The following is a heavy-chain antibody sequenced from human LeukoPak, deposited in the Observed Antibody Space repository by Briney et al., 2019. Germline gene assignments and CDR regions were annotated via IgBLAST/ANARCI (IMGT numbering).Heavy chain of an antibody. J-gene: IGHJ5*02. CDR3: ASYYDSSSGFDP. CDR2: INHRGTT. V-gene: IGHV4-34*01. D-gene: IGHD3-22*01. CDR1: GGSFRGY. Sequence: PSQTLSLTCAVYGGSFRGYWTWIRQPPGKGLEWIGEINHRGTTNYNQSLKRRHTISVDTSKTQFSLKLSSVTAADTAVYYCASYYDSSSGFDPWGQGTLVTVSS.